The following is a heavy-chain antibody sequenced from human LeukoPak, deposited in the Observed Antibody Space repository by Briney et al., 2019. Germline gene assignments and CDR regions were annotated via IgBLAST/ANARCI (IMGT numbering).Heavy chain of an antibody. CDR2: IIPIFGTA. CDR3: ARVAAAGFHHNWFDP. D-gene: IGHD6-13*01. Sequence: GASVKVSCKASGGTFSSYAISWVRQAPGQGLEWMGGIIPIFGTANYAQKFQGRVTITADESTSTAYMELRSLRSDDTAVYYCARVAAAGFHHNWFDPWGQGTLVTVSS. V-gene: IGHV1-69*01. J-gene: IGHJ5*02. CDR1: GGTFSSYA.